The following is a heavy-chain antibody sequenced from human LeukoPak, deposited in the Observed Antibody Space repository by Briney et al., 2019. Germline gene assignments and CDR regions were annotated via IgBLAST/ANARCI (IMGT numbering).Heavy chain of an antibody. CDR3: AGGDPYRGYDYPGV. CDR1: GFTFSTYA. J-gene: IGHJ4*02. D-gene: IGHD5-12*01. CDR2: ISYDGSKK. V-gene: IGHV3-30*04. Sequence: GGSLRLSCAASGFTFSTYAMHWVRQAPGKGLEWVTIISYDGSKKYYADSVRGRFTISRDNSKNTLYLQMNSLRLEDTALYYCAGGDPYRGYDYPGVWGQGTPVTVSS.